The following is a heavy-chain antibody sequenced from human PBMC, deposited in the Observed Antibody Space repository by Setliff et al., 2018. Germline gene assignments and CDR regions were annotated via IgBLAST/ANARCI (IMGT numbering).Heavy chain of an antibody. CDR2: IYIGGSA. V-gene: IGHV4-4*07. Sequence: SETLSLTCTVSGGSISSYYWSWIRQPAGQGLEWIGHIYIGGSANYNPPLKSQVTMSIYTSKTKFSLKLNSVTSADMAVYYCASEQWLDPPGYYYMDVWAKGTTVTVSS. J-gene: IGHJ6*03. CDR3: ASEQWLDPPGYYYMDV. CDR1: GGSISSYY. D-gene: IGHD6-19*01.